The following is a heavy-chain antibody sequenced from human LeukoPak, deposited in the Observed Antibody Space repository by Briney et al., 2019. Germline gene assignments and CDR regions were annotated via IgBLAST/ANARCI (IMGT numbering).Heavy chain of an antibody. CDR1: GYNFISYY. Sequence: ASVKVSCKASGYNFISYYMHWVRQAPGQGLEWMGIINPSGGSTSYAQKFQDRVTMTRVTSTSTVYMELSSLRSEDTAVYYCARAGGRYCSGGSCVPLGYWGQGTLVTVSS. J-gene: IGHJ4*02. CDR2: INPSGGST. V-gene: IGHV1-46*01. CDR3: ARAGGRYCSGGSCVPLGY. D-gene: IGHD2-15*01.